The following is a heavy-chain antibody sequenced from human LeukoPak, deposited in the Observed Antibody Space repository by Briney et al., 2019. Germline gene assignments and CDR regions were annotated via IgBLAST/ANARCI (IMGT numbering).Heavy chain of an antibody. J-gene: IGHJ4*02. V-gene: IGHV4-30-2*01. CDR2: IYHSGST. CDR3: ARVKLTVTTRIDY. D-gene: IGHD4-17*01. CDR1: GVSISSGGYY. Sequence: SETLSLTCTVSGVSISSGGYYWSWIRQPPGKGLEWIGYIYHSGSTYYNPSLKSRVTISVDRSKNQFSLKLSSVTAADTAVYYCARVKLTVTTRIDYWGQGTLVTVSS.